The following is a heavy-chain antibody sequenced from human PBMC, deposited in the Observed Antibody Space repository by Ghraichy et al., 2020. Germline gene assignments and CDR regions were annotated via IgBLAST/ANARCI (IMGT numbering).Heavy chain of an antibody. CDR1: EFTFSSYW. D-gene: IGHD3-16*01. J-gene: IGHJ3*02. V-gene: IGHV3-74*01. Sequence: GSLRLSCAASEFTFSSYWMHWVRQAPGRGLVWVSRVKSDGSSTDYADSVKGRFTISRDNARNTLHLEMNSLTAEDTAVYYCARGVGSAPRSAFDIWGQGTMVTVSS. CDR2: VKSDGSST. CDR3: ARGVGSAPRSAFDI.